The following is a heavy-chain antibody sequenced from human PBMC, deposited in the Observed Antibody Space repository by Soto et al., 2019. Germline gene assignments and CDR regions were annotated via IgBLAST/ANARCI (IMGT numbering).Heavy chain of an antibody. CDR1: GYTFTGYY. CDR3: ARGVRYDILTGYPLPYYYYGMDV. CDR2: INPNSGGT. Sequence: QVQLVQSGAEVKKPGASVKVSCKASGYTFTGYYMHWVRQAPGQGLEWMGWINPNSGGTNYAQKFQGWVTMTRDTSIITAYMELNRLRSDDTAVYYCARGVRYDILTGYPLPYYYYGMDVWGQGTTVTVSS. J-gene: IGHJ6*02. V-gene: IGHV1-2*04. D-gene: IGHD3-9*01.